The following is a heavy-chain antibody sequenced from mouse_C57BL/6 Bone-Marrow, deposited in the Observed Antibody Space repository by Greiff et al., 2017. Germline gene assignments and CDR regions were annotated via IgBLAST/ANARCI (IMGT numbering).Heavy chain of an antibody. J-gene: IGHJ3*01. V-gene: IGHV5-17*01. CDR3: ARPYSNYGGFFAY. Sequence: EVQVVESGGGLVKPGGSLKLSCAASGFTFSDYGMHWVRQAPEKGLEWVAYISSGSSTIYYADTVKGRFTISRDNAKNTLFLQMTSLRSEDTAMYYCARPYSNYGGFFAYWGQGTLVTVSA. CDR1: GFTFSDYG. CDR2: ISSGSSTI. D-gene: IGHD2-5*01.